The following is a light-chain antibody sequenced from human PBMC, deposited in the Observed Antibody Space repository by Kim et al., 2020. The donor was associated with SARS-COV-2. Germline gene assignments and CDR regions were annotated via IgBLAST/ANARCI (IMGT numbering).Light chain of an antibody. CDR1: SGHSSYA. CDR3: QTWGTGIRV. CDR2: LNSDGSH. Sequence: ASVKLTCARGSGHSSYAVAWHQQQSEKGPRYLMKLNSDGSHSKGDGIPDRFSGSSSGAERYLTISSLQSEDEADYYCQTWGTGIRVFGGGTQLTVL. J-gene: IGLJ3*02. V-gene: IGLV4-69*01.